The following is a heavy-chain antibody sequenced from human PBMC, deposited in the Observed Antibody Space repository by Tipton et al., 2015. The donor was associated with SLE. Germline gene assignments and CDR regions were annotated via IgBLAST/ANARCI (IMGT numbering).Heavy chain of an antibody. D-gene: IGHD6-6*01. CDR3: ARVRAARVDY. Sequence: SLRLSCAASGFTFSSYAVSWVRQAPGRGLEWVSGISGSGGSTYYADSVKGRFTISRDNSKNTLYLQMNSLRAEDTAVYYCARVRAARVDYWGQGTLVTVSS. J-gene: IGHJ4*02. V-gene: IGHV3-23*01. CDR2: ISGSGGST. CDR1: GFTFSSYA.